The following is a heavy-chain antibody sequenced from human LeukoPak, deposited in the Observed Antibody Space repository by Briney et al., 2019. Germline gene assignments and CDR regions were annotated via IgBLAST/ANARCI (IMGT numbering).Heavy chain of an antibody. CDR1: GFTFSNYW. J-gene: IGHJ4*02. CDR2: INPGGSET. V-gene: IGHV3-7*05. D-gene: IGHD5-18*01. Sequence: GGSLRLSCAVSGFTFSNYWTTWVRQAPGKGLEWVANINPGGSETYHVDSVRGRFTISRDNAKNSLFLQMDSLRAEDTAVYYCAKTFTYGYDYLGQGTLVTVSS. CDR3: AKTFTYGYDY.